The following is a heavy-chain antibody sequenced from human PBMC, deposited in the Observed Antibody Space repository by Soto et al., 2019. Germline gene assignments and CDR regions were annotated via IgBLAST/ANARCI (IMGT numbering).Heavy chain of an antibody. CDR1: GFTFSSYA. D-gene: IGHD3-22*01. V-gene: IGHV3-30*14. CDR3: AREDSMAVVAPGD. Sequence: QVHLVESGGGVVQPGRSLRLSCAASGFTFSSYAMHWGRQAPGKGLEWVAVISYDGSNKYYADSVKGRFTISRDNSKNTLYLQMNSLRAEDTAGDYCAREDSMAVVAPGDWSQGTMVTVSS. CDR2: ISYDGSNK. J-gene: IGHJ4*02.